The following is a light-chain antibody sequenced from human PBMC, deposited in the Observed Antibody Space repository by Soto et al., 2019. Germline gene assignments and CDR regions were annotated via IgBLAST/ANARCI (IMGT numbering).Light chain of an antibody. CDR2: DAY. CDR1: HDIGNS. CDR3: QKSDHLPL. Sequence: DIQMTQSPPSLSASVGDRVTITCLASHDIGNSLNWYQDKPGQAPKLVIYDAYNLETGVPSTFSGNGYGTDFTFTISSLRPEDIATYYCQKSDHLPLFGPGTKVDMK. J-gene: IGKJ3*01. V-gene: IGKV1-33*01.